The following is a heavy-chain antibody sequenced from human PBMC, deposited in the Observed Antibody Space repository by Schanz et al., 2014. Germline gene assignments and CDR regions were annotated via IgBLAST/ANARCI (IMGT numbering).Heavy chain of an antibody. J-gene: IGHJ4*02. D-gene: IGHD2-15*01. CDR1: GGTFVTFF. CDR3: ATCSGGTCHAKPVLDN. Sequence: QVHLVQSGAEVKEPGSSVKVSCKPSGGTFVTFFFTWVRQAPGQGPQWMGRISPLLGVANYAQEFQGRLTIPADNSTSTAYMELSSLRSEDTAVDSCATCSGGTCHAKPVLDNWGQGTLVTVSS. V-gene: IGHV1-69*04. CDR2: ISPLLGVA.